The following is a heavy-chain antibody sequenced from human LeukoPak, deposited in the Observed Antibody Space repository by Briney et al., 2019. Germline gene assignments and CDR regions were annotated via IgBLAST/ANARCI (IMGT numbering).Heavy chain of an antibody. Sequence: ASAKVSCKASGYTFTSYYMHWVRQAPGQGLEWMGIINPSGGSTSYAKKFQGRVTMTRDTSTSTVYTELSGLRSEDTAVYYCASASTVYDAFDIWGQGTMVTVSS. V-gene: IGHV1-46*01. J-gene: IGHJ3*02. CDR3: ASASTVYDAFDI. CDR2: INPSGGST. CDR1: GYTFTSYY. D-gene: IGHD4-17*01.